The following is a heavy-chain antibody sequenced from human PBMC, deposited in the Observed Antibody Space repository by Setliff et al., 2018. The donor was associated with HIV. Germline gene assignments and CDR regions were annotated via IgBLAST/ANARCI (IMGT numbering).Heavy chain of an antibody. J-gene: IGHJ4*02. CDR2: IYLSDSDT. D-gene: IGHD6-6*01. CDR1: GYTFPQAW. CDR3: ATSPGTYSSSSSSYFDY. V-gene: IGHV5-51*01. Sequence: GESLTISCKGSGYTFPQAWIGWVRQMPGKGLEWVGIIYLSDSDTRYSQSFQGHVTISADKSISTAYLQWSSLKASDTAMYYCATSPGTYSSSSSSYFDYWGQGTLVTVSS.